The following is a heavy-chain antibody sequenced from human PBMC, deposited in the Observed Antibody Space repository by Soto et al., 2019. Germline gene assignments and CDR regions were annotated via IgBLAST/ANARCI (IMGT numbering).Heavy chain of an antibody. V-gene: IGHV1-69*13. J-gene: IGHJ6*02. D-gene: IGHD2-21*02. Sequence: ASVKVSCKASGGTFSSYAISWVRQAPGQGLEWMGGIIPIFGTANYAQKFQGRVTITADESTSTAYMELSSLRSEDTAVYYCARLDCGGDCYSPVYYGMDVWGQGTTVTVSS. CDR2: IIPIFGTA. CDR3: ARLDCGGDCYSPVYYGMDV. CDR1: GGTFSSYA.